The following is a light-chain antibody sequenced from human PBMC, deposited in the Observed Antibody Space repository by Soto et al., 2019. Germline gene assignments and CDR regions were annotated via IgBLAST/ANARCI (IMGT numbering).Light chain of an antibody. V-gene: IGKV3-20*01. CDR2: DAS. CDR3: QQYDSSPPIT. Sequence: EIVMTQSPATLSVSPGERATLSCRASQSVSSSYLAWYQQKPGQAPRLLIYDASRRATGIPDRFSGSGSGTDFTLTISGLEPEDFAVYYCQQYDSSPPITFGQGTRLEIK. CDR1: QSVSSSY. J-gene: IGKJ5*01.